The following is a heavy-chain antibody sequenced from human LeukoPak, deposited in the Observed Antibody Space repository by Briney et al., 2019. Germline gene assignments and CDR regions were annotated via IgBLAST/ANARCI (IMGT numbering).Heavy chain of an antibody. Sequence: GGSVRLSCAASGFTFSIYSINWVRQAPGKGLEWVSFISSGSSTIYYADSVKGRFTISRDNAKNSLYLQMNSLRAEDTAVYYCARSRSGSYSNLDYWGQGTLVTVSS. CDR1: GFTFSIYS. CDR2: ISSGSSTI. J-gene: IGHJ4*02. CDR3: ARSRSGSYSNLDY. D-gene: IGHD1-26*01. V-gene: IGHV3-48*01.